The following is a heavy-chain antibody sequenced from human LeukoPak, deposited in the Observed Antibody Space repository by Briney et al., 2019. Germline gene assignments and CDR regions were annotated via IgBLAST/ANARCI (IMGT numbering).Heavy chain of an antibody. CDR1: GYTFTAYY. Sequence: ASVKVSCKASGYTFTAYYMHWVRQAPGQGLEWMGWINPNSGGTNYAQKFQGRVTMTRDTSISTAYMELSRLRSDDTAVYYCARDGRFGELGAGYYYYMDVWGKGTTVTVSS. V-gene: IGHV1-2*02. CDR3: ARDGRFGELGAGYYYYMDV. J-gene: IGHJ6*03. CDR2: INPNSGGT. D-gene: IGHD3-10*01.